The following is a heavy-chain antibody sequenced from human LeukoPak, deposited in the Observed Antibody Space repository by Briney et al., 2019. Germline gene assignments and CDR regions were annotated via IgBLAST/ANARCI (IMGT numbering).Heavy chain of an antibody. J-gene: IGHJ4*02. CDR2: ISYDGSNK. CDR1: GFTFSSYA. D-gene: IGHD3-22*01. CDR3: ARAPWYGYSDIYYFDY. Sequence: GGSLRLSCAASGFTFSSYAMHWVRQAPGNGLEWVAVISYDGSNKYYADSVKGRFTISRDNSKNMLYLQMNSLRAEDTAVYYCARAPWYGYSDIYYFDYWGQGTLVTVSS. V-gene: IGHV3-30*04.